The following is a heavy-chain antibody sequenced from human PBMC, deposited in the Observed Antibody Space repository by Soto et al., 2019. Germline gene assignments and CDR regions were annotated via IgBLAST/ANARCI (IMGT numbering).Heavy chain of an antibody. CDR1: ALTFSSYG. CDR2: ISYDGSNK. CDR3: AKDGGGSSGGGSDY. J-gene: IGHJ4*02. Sequence: GESLRLSCAASALTFSSYGTHWVRQPPEKGLEWVAVISYDGSNKYYADSVKGRFTISRDNSKNTLYLQMNSLRAEDTAVYYCAKDGGGSSGGGSDYWGQGTLVTVSS. D-gene: IGHD3-16*01. V-gene: IGHV3-30*18.